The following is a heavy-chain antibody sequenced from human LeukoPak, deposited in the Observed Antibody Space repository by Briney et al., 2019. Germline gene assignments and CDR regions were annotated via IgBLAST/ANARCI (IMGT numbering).Heavy chain of an antibody. CDR1: GFTFSNAW. J-gene: IGHJ6*02. CDR3: ARGYDVPNYYYYYGMDV. V-gene: IGHV3-21*01. CDR2: ISSSSSYI. D-gene: IGHD3-3*01. Sequence: GGSLRLSCAASGFTFSNAWMSWVRQAPGKGLEWVSSISSSSSYIYYADSVKGRFTISRDNAKNSLYLQMNSLRAEDTAVYYCARGYDVPNYYYYYGMDVWGQGTTVTVSS.